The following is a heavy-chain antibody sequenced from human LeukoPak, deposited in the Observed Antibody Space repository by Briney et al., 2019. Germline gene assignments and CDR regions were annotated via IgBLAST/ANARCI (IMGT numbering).Heavy chain of an antibody. CDR3: ARDTKQLVSDY. CDR2: ISSSGSTI. D-gene: IGHD6-6*01. J-gene: IGHJ4*02. Sequence: GGSLRLSCAASGFTFSDYYMSWIRQAPGKGLEWVSYISSSGSTIYYADSVKGRFTISRGNAKNSLYLQMNSLRAEDTAVYYCARDTKQLVSDYWGQGTLVTVSS. CDR1: GFTFSDYY. V-gene: IGHV3-11*01.